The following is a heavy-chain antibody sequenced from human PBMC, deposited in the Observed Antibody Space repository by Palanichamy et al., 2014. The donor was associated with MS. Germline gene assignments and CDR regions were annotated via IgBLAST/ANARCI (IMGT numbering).Heavy chain of an antibody. CDR1: GGSISGPNW. V-gene: IGHV4-4*02. CDR3: ARGIGSLLLGFYSDY. J-gene: IGHJ4*02. Sequence: QVQLQESGPGLVKPSGTLSLTCAVSGGSISGPNWWTWVRQPPGGGLEYIGEIDHSGSTNSNPSLKSRVTMSVDKSKNQFSLRLSSVTAADTAVYYCARGIGSLLLGFYSDYWGLGILVTVSS. D-gene: IGHD3-10*02. CDR2: IDHSGST.